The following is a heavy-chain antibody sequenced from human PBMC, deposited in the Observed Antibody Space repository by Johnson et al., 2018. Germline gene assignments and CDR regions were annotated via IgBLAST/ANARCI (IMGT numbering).Heavy chain of an antibody. CDR1: GFTFSSYG. J-gene: IGHJ3*02. D-gene: IGHD4-17*01. CDR2: ISYDGSNK. CDR3: ARDFYDYGDYGDAFDI. Sequence: VHLVQSGGGVVQPGRSLILSCAASGFTFSSYGMHWVRQAPGKGLEWVAVISYDGSNKYYADSVKGRFTISRDNSKNKLYLQMNSLRAEDTAVYYCARDFYDYGDYGDAFDIWGQGTMVTVSS. V-gene: IGHV3-30*03.